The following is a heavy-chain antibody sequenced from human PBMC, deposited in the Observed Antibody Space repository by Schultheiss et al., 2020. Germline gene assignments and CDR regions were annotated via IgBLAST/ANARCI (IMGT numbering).Heavy chain of an antibody. Sequence: ASVKVSCKASGYTFTSYDINWVRQATGQGLEWMGWMNPNSGNTGYAQKFQGRVTMTRNTSISTAYMELSSLRSEDTAVYYCARASFWYHEDGYFQHWGQGTLVTVSS. V-gene: IGHV1-8*01. CDR1: GYTFTSYD. CDR3: ARASFWYHEDGYFQH. J-gene: IGHJ1*01. CDR2: MNPNSGNT. D-gene: IGHD2-2*01.